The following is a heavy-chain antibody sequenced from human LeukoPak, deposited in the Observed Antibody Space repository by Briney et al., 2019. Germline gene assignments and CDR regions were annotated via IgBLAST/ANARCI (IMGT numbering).Heavy chain of an antibody. CDR3: AREMQIAVAGSDY. CDR2: IKQDGSEK. CDR1: GVTFSSYW. V-gene: IGHV3-7*01. J-gene: IGHJ4*02. Sequence: GGSLRLSCAASGVTFSSYWMSWVRQAPGKGLEWVANIKQDGSEKYYVDSVKGRFTISRDNAKNSLYLQMNSLRAEDTAVSYCAREMQIAVAGSDYWGQGTLVTVSS. D-gene: IGHD6-19*01.